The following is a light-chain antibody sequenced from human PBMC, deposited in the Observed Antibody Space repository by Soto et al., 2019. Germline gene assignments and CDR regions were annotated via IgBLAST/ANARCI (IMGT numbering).Light chain of an antibody. CDR2: AAS. V-gene: IGKV1-9*01. Sequence: IQLTQSPSSLSASVGDRVTITCRASQDINNYLAWYQQRPGKAPKLLIHAASTLQSGVPSRFSGSGSGTEFTLTISSLEPEDFAVYYCQHRSDWPGFGQGARLEIK. CDR1: QDINNY. CDR3: QHRSDWPG. J-gene: IGKJ5*01.